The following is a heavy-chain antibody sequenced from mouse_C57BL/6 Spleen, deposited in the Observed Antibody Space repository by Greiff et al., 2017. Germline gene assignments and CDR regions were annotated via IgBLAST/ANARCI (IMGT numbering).Heavy chain of an antibody. V-gene: IGHV5-16*01. CDR3: AREGDDFDV. CDR2: INYDGSST. J-gene: IGHJ1*03. Sequence: EVQVVESEGGLVQPGSSMKLSCPASGFTFSDYYMAWVRQVPEKGLEWVANINYDGSSTYYLDSLKSRFIISRDNAKNILYLQMSSLKSEDTATYYCAREGDDFDVWGTGTTVTVSS. CDR1: GFTFSDYY.